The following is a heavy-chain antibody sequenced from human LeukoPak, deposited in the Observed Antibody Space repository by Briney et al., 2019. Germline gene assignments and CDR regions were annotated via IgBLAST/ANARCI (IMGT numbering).Heavy chain of an antibody. CDR2: IDSSGGYM. CDR1: GFTFNTYS. Sequence: GGSLRLSCEASGFTFNTYSMNWARQAPGKGLKWVSSIDSSGGYMFYADPVKGRFIISRDNAKDPLYLQMNSLRAEDTAVYYCARVSPNTVTTLQYFDYWGQGTLVTVSS. J-gene: IGHJ4*02. V-gene: IGHV3-21*06. D-gene: IGHD4-17*01. CDR3: ARVSPNTVTTLQYFDY.